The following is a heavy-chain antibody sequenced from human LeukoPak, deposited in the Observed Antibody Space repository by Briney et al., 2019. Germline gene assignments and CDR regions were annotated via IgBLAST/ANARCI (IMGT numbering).Heavy chain of an antibody. V-gene: IGHV1-2*02. D-gene: IGHD1-26*01. CDR1: GYTFTGYY. Sequence: ASVKVSCKASGYTFTGYYMHWVRQAPGQGLEWMGWINPNSGGTNYAQKLQGRVTMTTDTSTRTAYMELRSLKSDDTAVYYCGRSREGLYSGSSLDYWGQGTLVIVSS. J-gene: IGHJ4*02. CDR2: INPNSGGT. CDR3: GRSREGLYSGSSLDY.